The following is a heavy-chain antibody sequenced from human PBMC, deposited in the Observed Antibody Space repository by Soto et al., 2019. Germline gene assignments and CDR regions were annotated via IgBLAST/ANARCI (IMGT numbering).Heavy chain of an antibody. D-gene: IGHD3-10*01. CDR3: ARASPLLRWFGETTSDY. J-gene: IGHJ4*02. CDR1: GYTFTSYD. CDR2: MNPNSGNT. Sequence: ASVKVSCKASGYTFTSYDINWVRQATGQGLEWMGWMNPNSGNTGYAQKFQGRVTMTRNASISTAYMELSSLRSEDTAVYYCARASPLLRWFGETTSDYGGQGTLVTVP. V-gene: IGHV1-8*01.